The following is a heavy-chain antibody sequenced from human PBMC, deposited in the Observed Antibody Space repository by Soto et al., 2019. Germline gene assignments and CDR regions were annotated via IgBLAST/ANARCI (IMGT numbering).Heavy chain of an antibody. J-gene: IGHJ6*02. CDR2: ISYDGSNK. Sequence: QVQLVESGGGVVQPGRSLRLSCAASGFTFSSYAMHWVRQAPGKGLEWVAVISYDGSNKYYADSVKGRFTISRDNSKNTLYLQMNSRRAEDTAVYYCARGGYDFWSGARNYYYYYGMDVWGQGTTVTVSS. D-gene: IGHD3-3*01. V-gene: IGHV3-30-3*01. CDR1: GFTFSSYA. CDR3: ARGGYDFWSGARNYYYYYGMDV.